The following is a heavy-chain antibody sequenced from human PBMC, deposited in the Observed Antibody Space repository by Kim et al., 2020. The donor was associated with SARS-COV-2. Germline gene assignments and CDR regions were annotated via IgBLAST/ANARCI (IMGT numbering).Heavy chain of an antibody. CDR2: IYPGDSDT. V-gene: IGHV5-51*01. D-gene: IGHD3-22*01. CDR3: ARLPYDSSGYYGAFDI. J-gene: IGHJ3*02. CDR1: GYSFTSYW. Sequence: GESLKISCKGSGYSFTSYWIGWVRQMPGKGLEWMGIIYPGDSDTRYSPSFQGQVTISADKSISTAYLQWSSLKASDTAMYYCARLPYDSSGYYGAFDIWGQGTMVTVSS.